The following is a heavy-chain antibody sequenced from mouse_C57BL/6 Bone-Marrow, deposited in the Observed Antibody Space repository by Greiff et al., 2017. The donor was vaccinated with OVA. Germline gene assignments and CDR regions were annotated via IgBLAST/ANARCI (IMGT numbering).Heavy chain of an antibody. CDR3: ASPDDGYHCYFDV. D-gene: IGHD2-3*01. CDR1: GYTFTSYG. V-gene: IGHV1-58*01. J-gene: IGHJ1*03. CDR2: IYIGNGYT. Sequence: EVQLQESGAELVRPGSSVKMSCKTSGYTFTSYGINWVKQRAGQGLEWIGYIYIGNGYTEYNEKFKGKATLTSDTSSSTAYMQLSSLTSEDSAIYCWASPDDGYHCYFDVWGTGTTVTVSS.